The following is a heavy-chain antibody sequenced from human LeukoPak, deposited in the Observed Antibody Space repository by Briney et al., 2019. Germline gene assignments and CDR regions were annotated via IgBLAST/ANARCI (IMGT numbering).Heavy chain of an antibody. CDR3: ARDNGFDP. CDR2: ISWNSGSI. J-gene: IGHJ5*02. Sequence: GGSLRLSCAASGFTFDDYAMHWVRQAPGKGLEWVSGISWNSGSIGYADSVKGRFTISRDNAKNSLYLQMNSLRAEDTAVYYCARDNGFDPWGQGTLVTVSS. CDR1: GFTFDDYA. V-gene: IGHV3-9*01.